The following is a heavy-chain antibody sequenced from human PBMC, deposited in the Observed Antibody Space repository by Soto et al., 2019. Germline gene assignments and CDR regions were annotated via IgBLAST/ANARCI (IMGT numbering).Heavy chain of an antibody. Sequence: PSETLSLACTVSGGSISSYYWRWCRQLAGTGLEWIGRIYTSGSTNSNPSLKSRVTMSVDTSKNQFSLKLRSVTAADTAVYYCAREGTIGSGWYGDFDYWGQGTLVTVS. CDR1: GGSISSYY. CDR2: IYTSGST. CDR3: AREGTIGSGWYGDFDY. J-gene: IGHJ4*02. V-gene: IGHV4-4*07. D-gene: IGHD6-19*01.